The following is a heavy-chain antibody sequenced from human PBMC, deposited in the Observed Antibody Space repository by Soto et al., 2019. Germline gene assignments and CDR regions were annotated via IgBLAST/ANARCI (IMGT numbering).Heavy chain of an antibody. D-gene: IGHD3-16*01. CDR1: GFTFRNYA. CDR3: ARAYEGDYFDY. V-gene: IGHV3-30-3*01. CDR2: ISYDGSNK. J-gene: IGHJ4*02. Sequence: PGGSLRLSCASSGFTFRNYAMHWVRQAPGKGLEWVAVISYDGSNKYYADSVKGRFTISRDNSKNTLYLQMNSLRAEDTAVYYCARAYEGDYFDYWGQGTLVTVSS.